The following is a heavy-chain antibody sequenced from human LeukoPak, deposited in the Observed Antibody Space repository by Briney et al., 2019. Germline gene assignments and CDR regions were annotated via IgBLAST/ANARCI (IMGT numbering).Heavy chain of an antibody. D-gene: IGHD6-13*01. CDR1: GGSISSYY. V-gene: IGHV4-59*01. CDR3: ARVSLAAAASEGYRWFDP. J-gene: IGHJ5*02. Sequence: SETLSLTCTVSGGSISSYYWSWIRQPPGKGLEGIGYIYYSGSTNYNPSLKSRVTISVDTSKNQFSLKLSSVTAADTAVYYCARVSLAAAASEGYRWFDPWGQGTLVTVSS. CDR2: IYYSGST.